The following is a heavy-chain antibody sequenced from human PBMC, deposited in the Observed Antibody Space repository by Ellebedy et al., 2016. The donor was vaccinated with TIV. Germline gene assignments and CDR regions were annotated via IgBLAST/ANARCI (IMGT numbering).Heavy chain of an antibody. CDR3: ARSSRSSWHYYYYYMDV. CDR2: INHSGST. J-gene: IGHJ6*03. Sequence: GSLRLSXAVYGGSFSGYYWSWIRQPPGKGLEWIGEINHSGSTNYNPSLKSRVTISVDTSKNQFSLKLSSVTAADTAVYYCARSSRSSWHYYYYYMDVWGKGTTVTVSS. D-gene: IGHD6-13*01. CDR1: GGSFSGYY. V-gene: IGHV4-34*01.